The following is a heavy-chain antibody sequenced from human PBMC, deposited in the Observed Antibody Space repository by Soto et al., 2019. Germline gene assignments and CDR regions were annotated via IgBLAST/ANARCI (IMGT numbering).Heavy chain of an antibody. J-gene: IGHJ4*02. CDR1: GGSISSGGYY. D-gene: IGHD3-10*01. CDR2: IYYSGAT. Sequence: SETLSLTCTVSGGSISSGGYYWSWIRQHPGKGLEWIGYIYYSGATYYNPSLKSRVIISVDTSKNQFSLKLSSVTAADTAVYYCASYYYASGNYPNLFDYWGRGTLVTGSS. V-gene: IGHV4-31*03. CDR3: ASYYYASGNYPNLFDY.